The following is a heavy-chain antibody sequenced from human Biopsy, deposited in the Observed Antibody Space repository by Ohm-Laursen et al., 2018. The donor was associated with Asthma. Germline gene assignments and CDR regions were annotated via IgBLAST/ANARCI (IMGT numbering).Heavy chain of an antibody. J-gene: IGHJ4*02. V-gene: IGHV2-5*02. CDR3: AHGSRYDGVRVGSYNQFDS. D-gene: IGHD3-10*02. CDR2: IYWVDDR. Sequence: TQTLTLTCTFSGFSFRTRGVGVAWIRQPPGKALEWLALIYWVDDRRYNPSLRGRLTIAKDPYKNQVVLTMTYLVPGDTATYFCAHGSRYDGVRVGSYNQFDSWGLGTLVTVSS. CDR1: GFSFRTRGVG.